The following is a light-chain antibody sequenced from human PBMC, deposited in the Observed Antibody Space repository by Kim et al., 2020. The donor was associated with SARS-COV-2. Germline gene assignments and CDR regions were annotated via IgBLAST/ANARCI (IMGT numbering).Light chain of an antibody. V-gene: IGKV2-28*01. Sequence: DIVMTQSPLSLPATPGEPASISCRSSQSLLHSNGYNYLDWYLQKPGHCPQLLIYLGTNRASGDPDRFSGSGSGTDFTLKIKRIGAEEVGIYYCIQALQPTLTFGGETELEI. CDR1: QSLLHSNGYNY. CDR2: LGT. J-gene: IGKJ4*01. CDR3: IQALQPTLT.